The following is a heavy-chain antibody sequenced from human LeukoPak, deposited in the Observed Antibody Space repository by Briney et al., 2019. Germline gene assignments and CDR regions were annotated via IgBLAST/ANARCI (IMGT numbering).Heavy chain of an antibody. CDR1: GYTFTSYD. J-gene: IGHJ4*02. CDR3: ARVTGSSSPFDY. Sequence: ASVNVSCKASGYTFTSYDINWVRQATGQGLEWMGWMNPNSGNTGYAQKFQGRVAMTRNTSISTAYMELSSLRSEDTAVYYCARVTGSSSPFDYWGQGTLVSVSP. CDR2: MNPNSGNT. V-gene: IGHV1-8*01. D-gene: IGHD6-6*01.